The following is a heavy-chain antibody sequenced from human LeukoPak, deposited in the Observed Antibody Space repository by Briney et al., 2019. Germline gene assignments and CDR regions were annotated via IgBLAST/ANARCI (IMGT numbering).Heavy chain of an antibody. J-gene: IGHJ4*02. D-gene: IGHD2-2*01. CDR2: IHYSETT. CDR1: GGSISSSNYY. Sequence: SETLSLTCTVSGGSISSSNYYWGWIRQPPGKGLEWIASIHYSETTYYNPSLKSRITISVDTSKNHFSLKLSSVTAADTAVYYCARGPTYQPIDFWGQGTLVTVSS. V-gene: IGHV4-39*02. CDR3: ARGPTYQPIDF.